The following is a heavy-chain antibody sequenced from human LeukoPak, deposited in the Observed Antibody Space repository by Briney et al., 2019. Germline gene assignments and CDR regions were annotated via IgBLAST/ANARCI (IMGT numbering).Heavy chain of an antibody. CDR2: IRYDGSNK. Sequence: GGSLRLSCAASGFTFSSYGMHWVRQAPGKGLEWVAVIRYDGSNKYYADSVKGRFTISRDNSKNTLYLQMNSLRAEDTAVYYCARDGVAVAGTPVYYGMDVWGQGTTVTVSS. J-gene: IGHJ6*02. CDR3: ARDGVAVAGTPVYYGMDV. D-gene: IGHD6-19*01. V-gene: IGHV3-33*01. CDR1: GFTFSSYG.